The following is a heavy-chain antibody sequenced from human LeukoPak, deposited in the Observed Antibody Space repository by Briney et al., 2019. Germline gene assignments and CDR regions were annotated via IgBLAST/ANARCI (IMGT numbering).Heavy chain of an antibody. D-gene: IGHD6-13*01. CDR1: GYTFTGYY. V-gene: IGHV1-2*02. Sequence: ASVKVSCKASGYTFTGYYMHWVRQAPRQGLEWMGWINPNSGGTNYAQKFQGRVTMTRDTSISTAYMELSRLRSDDTAVYYCAMRIAAADTAYDPWGQGTLVTVSS. CDR3: AMRIAAADTAYDP. CDR2: INPNSGGT. J-gene: IGHJ5*02.